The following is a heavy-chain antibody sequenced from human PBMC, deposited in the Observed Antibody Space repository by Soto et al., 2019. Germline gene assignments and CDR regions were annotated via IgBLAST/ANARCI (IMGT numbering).Heavy chain of an antibody. CDR1: GGSFSGYY. Sequence: SETLSLTCAVYGGSFSGYYWSWIRQPPGKGLEWIGEINHSGSTNYNPSLKSRVTISVDTSKNQFSLKLSSVTAADTAVYYCARGRYCSSTSCYVRLQNWFDPWGQGTLVTVSS. J-gene: IGHJ5*02. CDR3: ARGRYCSSTSCYVRLQNWFDP. CDR2: INHSGST. V-gene: IGHV4-34*01. D-gene: IGHD2-2*01.